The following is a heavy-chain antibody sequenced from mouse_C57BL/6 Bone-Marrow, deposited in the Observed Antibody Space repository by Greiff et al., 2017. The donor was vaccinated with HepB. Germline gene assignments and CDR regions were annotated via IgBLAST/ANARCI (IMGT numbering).Heavy chain of an antibody. CDR2: IYPRSGNT. V-gene: IGHV1-81*01. Sequence: QVQLKQSGAELARPGASVKLSCKASGYTFTSYGISWVKQRTGQGLEWIGEIYPRSGNTYYNEKFKGKATLTADKSSSTAYMELRSLSSEDSAVYFCARADYPFAYWGQGTLVTVSS. CDR1: GYTFTSYG. D-gene: IGHD2-4*01. J-gene: IGHJ3*01. CDR3: ARADYPFAY.